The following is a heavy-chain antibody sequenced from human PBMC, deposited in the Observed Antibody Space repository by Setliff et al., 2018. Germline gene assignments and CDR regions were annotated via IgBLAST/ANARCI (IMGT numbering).Heavy chain of an antibody. CDR1: GGSITSGNNY. CDR2: VYYSGTT. CDR3: VRMSTVTAIDY. D-gene: IGHD2-21*02. V-gene: IGHV4-39*01. J-gene: IGHJ4*02. Sequence: TLSLTCTVSGGSITSGNNYGGWIRQPPGKGLEWIGSVYYSGTTYYNPSLKSRVIISVDTSKNQISLKLNSVTAADTAVYFCVRMSTVTAIDYWGQGTLVTVSS.